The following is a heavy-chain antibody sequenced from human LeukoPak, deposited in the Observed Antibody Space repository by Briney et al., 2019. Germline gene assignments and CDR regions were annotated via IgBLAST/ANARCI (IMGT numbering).Heavy chain of an antibody. J-gene: IGHJ4*02. V-gene: IGHV4-39*01. CDR1: GDSIGSSTYY. Sequence: SETLSLTCTVSGDSIGSSTYYWGWIRQPPGKGPEWIGSIFYSGSTFYKPSLESRLTMSVKMSKNQFSLRLSSVTAADTAVYYCARIPCTGGSCYYLDSWGQGILVIVSS. CDR2: IFYSGST. D-gene: IGHD2-15*01. CDR3: ARIPCTGGSCYYLDS.